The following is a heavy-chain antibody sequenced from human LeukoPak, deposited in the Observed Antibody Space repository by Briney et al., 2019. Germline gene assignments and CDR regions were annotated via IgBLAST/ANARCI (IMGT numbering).Heavy chain of an antibody. CDR2: INHSGST. D-gene: IGHD1-26*01. CDR3: ARRGARSWEHWFDP. J-gene: IGHJ5*02. V-gene: IGHV4-34*01. Sequence: SETLSLTCAVYGGSFSGYYWSWIRQPPGKGLEWIGEINHSGSTNYNPSLKSRVTISVDTSKNQFSLKLSSVTAADTAVYYCARRGARSWEHWFDPWGQGTLVTASS. CDR1: GGSFSGYY.